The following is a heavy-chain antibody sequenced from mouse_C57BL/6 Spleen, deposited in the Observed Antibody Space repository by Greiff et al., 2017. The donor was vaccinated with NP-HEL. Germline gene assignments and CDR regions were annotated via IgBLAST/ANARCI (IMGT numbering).Heavy chain of an antibody. V-gene: IGHV1-22*01. CDR1: GYTFTDYN. CDR3: ARAEYDYDVPFAY. Sequence: EVQLQESGPELVKPGASVKMSCKASGYTFTDYNMHWVKQSHGKSLEWIGYINPNNGGTSYNQKFKGKATLTVNKSSSTAYMELRSLTSEDSAVYYCARAEYDYDVPFAYWGQGTLVTVSA. D-gene: IGHD2-4*01. J-gene: IGHJ3*01. CDR2: INPNNGGT.